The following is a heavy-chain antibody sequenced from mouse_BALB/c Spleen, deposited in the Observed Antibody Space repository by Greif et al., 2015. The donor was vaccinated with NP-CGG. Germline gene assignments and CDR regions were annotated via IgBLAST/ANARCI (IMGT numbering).Heavy chain of an antibody. D-gene: IGHD2-1*01. J-gene: IGHJ4*01. CDR2: IYPSDSYT. CDR3: TTLYYGNYVYYAMDY. CDR1: GYTFTSYW. Sequence: QVQLQQSRAELVRPGASVKLSCKASGYTFTSYWINWVKQRPGQGLEWIGNIYPSDSYTNYNQKFKDKATLTVDKSSSTAYMQLSSPTSEDSAVYYCTTLYYGNYVYYAMDYWGQGTSVTVSS. V-gene: IGHV1-69*02.